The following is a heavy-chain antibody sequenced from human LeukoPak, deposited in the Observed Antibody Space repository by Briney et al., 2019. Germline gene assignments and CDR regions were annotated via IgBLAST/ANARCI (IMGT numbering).Heavy chain of an antibody. CDR1: GFTFSSYW. CDR3: ARGQIAAPPDY. J-gene: IGHJ4*02. D-gene: IGHD6-6*01. V-gene: IGHV3-53*01. CDR2: IYSGGST. Sequence: PGGSLRLSCAASGFTFSSYWMHWVRQAPGKGLEWVSVIYSGGSTYYADSVKGRFTISRDNSKNTLYLQMNSLRAEDTAVYYCARGQIAAPPDYWGQGTLVTVSS.